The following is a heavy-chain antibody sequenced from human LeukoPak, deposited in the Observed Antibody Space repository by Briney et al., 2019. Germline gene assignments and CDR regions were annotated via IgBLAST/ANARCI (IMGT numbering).Heavy chain of an antibody. D-gene: IGHD3-22*01. CDR2: ISGSGGGT. V-gene: IGHV3-23*01. Sequence: GGSLRLSCAASGFTFSNYAMSWVRQAPGKGLEWVSGISGSGGGTYYADSVKGRLTISRDNSKNTLYLQMNSLRAEDTAVYYCAKGSGYYPEGSDYWGQGTLVTVSS. CDR3: AKGSGYYPEGSDY. CDR1: GFTFSNYA. J-gene: IGHJ4*02.